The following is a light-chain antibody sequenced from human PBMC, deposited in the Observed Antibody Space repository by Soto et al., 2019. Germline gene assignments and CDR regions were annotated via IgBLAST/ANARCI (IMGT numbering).Light chain of an antibody. CDR2: AAS. V-gene: IGKV1-27*01. Sequence: DMQMTQSPSSLSASVGDRVTITCRASQGISSYLAWYQQKPGKVPKVLIYAASTLHSGVPSRFSGSGSGTEFTLTISNVKPEDVATYYCQKYNSAPETFGQGTKVEIK. J-gene: IGKJ1*01. CDR3: QKYNSAPET. CDR1: QGISSY.